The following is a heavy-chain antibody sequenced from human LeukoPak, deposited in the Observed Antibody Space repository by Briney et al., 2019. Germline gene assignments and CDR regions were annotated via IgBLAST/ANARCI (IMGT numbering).Heavy chain of an antibody. Sequence: PGGSLRLSCAASGFLFSNYVMSWVRQAPGKGPEWVSAISGSAVNTYYADSVKGRSTISRDDSKNTLYLQMNSLRVEDTAIYYCTREEAYFDSLLAYFFDYWGQGTLVTVSS. J-gene: IGHJ4*02. CDR1: GFLFSNYV. CDR3: TREEAYFDSLLAYFFDY. CDR2: ISGSAVNT. V-gene: IGHV3-23*01. D-gene: IGHD3-9*01.